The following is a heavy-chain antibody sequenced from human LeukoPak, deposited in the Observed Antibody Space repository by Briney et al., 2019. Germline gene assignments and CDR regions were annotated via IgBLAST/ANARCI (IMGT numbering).Heavy chain of an antibody. CDR2: ISSSSSYI. CDR1: GFTFSSYS. D-gene: IGHD2-2*01. J-gene: IGHJ4*02. CDR3: ARAQPAAIEGPGFDY. Sequence: GGSLRPPCAASGFTFSSYSMNWVRHAPGKGLEWVSSISSSSSYIYYADSVKGRFTISRDNAKNSLYLQMNSLRAEDTAVYYCARAQPAAIEGPGFDYWGQGTLVTVSS. V-gene: IGHV3-21*01.